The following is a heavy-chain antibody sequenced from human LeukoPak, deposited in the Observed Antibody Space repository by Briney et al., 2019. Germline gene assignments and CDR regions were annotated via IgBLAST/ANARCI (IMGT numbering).Heavy chain of an antibody. CDR2: IYYSGST. V-gene: IGHV4-59*01. J-gene: IGHJ3*02. CDR1: GGSISSYY. Sequence: SETLSLTCTVSGGSISSYYWSWIRQPPGKGLEWIGYIYYSGSTNYNPSLKSRVTISIDTSKNQFSLKLSSVTAADTAVYYCARDYCSSTSCYGWRAFDIWGQGTMVTVSS. CDR3: ARDYCSSTSCYGWRAFDI. D-gene: IGHD2-2*01.